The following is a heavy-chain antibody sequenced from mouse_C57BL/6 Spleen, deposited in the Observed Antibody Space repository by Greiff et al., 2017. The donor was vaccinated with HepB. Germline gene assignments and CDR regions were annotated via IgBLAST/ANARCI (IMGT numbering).Heavy chain of an antibody. CDR3: ARSVVAHWYFDV. V-gene: IGHV1-69*01. Sequence: QVQLQQPGAELVMPGASVKLSCKASGYTFTSYWMHWVKQRPGQGLEWIGEIDPSDSYTNYNQKFKGKYTLTVDKSSSTAYMQLSSLTSEDSAVYYCARSVVAHWYFDVWGTGTTVTVSS. CDR2: IDPSDSYT. D-gene: IGHD1-1*01. CDR1: GYTFTSYW. J-gene: IGHJ1*03.